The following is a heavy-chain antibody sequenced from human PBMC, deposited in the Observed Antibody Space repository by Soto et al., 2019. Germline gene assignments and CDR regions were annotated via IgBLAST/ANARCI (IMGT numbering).Heavy chain of an antibody. V-gene: IGHV1-2*02. J-gene: IGHJ4*02. Sequence: QVQLVQSGAEVKEPGASVKVSCRASGYSFTGHYIHWVRQAPGQGLEWMGWINPNTGDISYAERFLGRVIMTRDTSISTAYMELNWLRSDDTAVYYCARGYTYGSFENWAQGTLVTVSS. CDR3: ARGYTYGSFEN. CDR2: INPNTGDI. CDR1: GYSFTGHY. D-gene: IGHD5-18*01.